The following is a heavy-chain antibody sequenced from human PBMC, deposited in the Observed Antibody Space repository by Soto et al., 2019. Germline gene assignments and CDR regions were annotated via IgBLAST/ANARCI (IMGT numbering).Heavy chain of an antibody. CDR3: DRVREFLWRYQQLMF. CDR1: GFTFEDYS. V-gene: IGHV3-49*04. CDR2: IRSKAYGETI. J-gene: IGHJ4*02. D-gene: IGHD2-2*01. Sequence: PGGSLRLSCTASGFTFEDYSLTWVRQAPGKGLEWVGFIRSKAYGETIEYAASVKGRFTISRDDSKGIAYLQLNSLETEDTAVYYCDRVREFLWRYQQLMFWGQGTLVTVSS.